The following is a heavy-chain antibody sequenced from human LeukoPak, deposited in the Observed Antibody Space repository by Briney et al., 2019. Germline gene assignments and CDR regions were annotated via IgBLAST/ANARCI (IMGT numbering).Heavy chain of an antibody. CDR3: ARDSSGYFDAFDI. Sequence: GESLKISCKGSGYSFTSYWIGWVRQMPGKGLEWMGIIYPGDSDTRYSPSFQGQATISADKSISTAYLQWSSLKASDTAMYYCARDSSGYFDAFDIWGQGTMVTVSS. V-gene: IGHV5-51*01. CDR1: GYSFTSYW. J-gene: IGHJ3*02. CDR2: IYPGDSDT. D-gene: IGHD3-22*01.